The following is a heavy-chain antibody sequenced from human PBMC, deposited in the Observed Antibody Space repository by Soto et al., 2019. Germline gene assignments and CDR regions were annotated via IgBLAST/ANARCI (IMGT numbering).Heavy chain of an antibody. Sequence: PGGSLRLSCAASGFTFSSYAMSWVRQAPGKGLEWVSAISGSGGSTYYADSVKGRFTISRDNSKNTLYLQMNSLRAEDTAVYYCAKGGDRAYYYGMDVWGQGTTVTVSS. CDR1: GFTFSSYA. V-gene: IGHV3-23*01. CDR2: ISGSGGST. D-gene: IGHD5-18*01. J-gene: IGHJ6*02. CDR3: AKGGDRAYYYGMDV.